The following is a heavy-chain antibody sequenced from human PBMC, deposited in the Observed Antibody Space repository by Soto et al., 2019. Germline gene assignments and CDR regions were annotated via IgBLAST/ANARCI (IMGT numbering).Heavy chain of an antibody. Sequence: GGSLRLSCAAAGFTFDDSGMHWARQAPRKGLEWVSGISWNSGTIGCADYGKGRFTISRENAKNSLYLQMNSLRAEDTALYYCAKGAESRNYYYYGMDVWG. V-gene: IGHV3-9*01. CDR1: GFTFDDSG. J-gene: IGHJ6*02. CDR3: AKGAESRNYYYYGMDV. CDR2: ISWNSGTI.